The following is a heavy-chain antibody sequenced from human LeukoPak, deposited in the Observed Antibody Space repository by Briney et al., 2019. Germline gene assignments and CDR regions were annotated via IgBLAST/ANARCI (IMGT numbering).Heavy chain of an antibody. CDR1: GFTFSSYA. V-gene: IGHV3-23*01. D-gene: IGHD2-21*02. CDR2: IGGSGANT. J-gene: IGHJ4*02. Sequence: GGSLRLSCAASGFTFSSYAMTWVRQAPGKGLEYVSAIGGSGANTYYADSVKGRFTISRDNSKNTLYLRMNSLRAEDTAVYHCAKAKGLLFFDYWGQGTLVTVSS. CDR3: AKAKGLLFFDY.